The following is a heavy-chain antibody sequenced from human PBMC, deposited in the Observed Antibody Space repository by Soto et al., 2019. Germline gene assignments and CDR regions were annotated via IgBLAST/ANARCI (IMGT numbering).Heavy chain of an antibody. CDR3: ARGGGAKRYSGWPDY. D-gene: IGHD6-19*01. CDR1: GYTFTSYG. J-gene: IGHJ4*02. V-gene: IGHV1-18*04. CDR2: ISAYNGNT. Sequence: ASVKVSCKASGYTFTSYGISWVRQAPGQGLEWMGWISAYNGNTNYAQKLQGRVTMTTDTSTSTAYMELRSLRSDDTAVYHCARGGGAKRYSGWPDYWGQGTLVTVSS.